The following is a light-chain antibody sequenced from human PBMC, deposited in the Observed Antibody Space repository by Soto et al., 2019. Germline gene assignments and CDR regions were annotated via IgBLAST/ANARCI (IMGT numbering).Light chain of an antibody. CDR3: QQYGSSPLT. CDR2: GAS. J-gene: IGKJ4*01. CDR1: QGLSSN. V-gene: IGKV3-15*01. Sequence: IVMTQSPATLSVSPGERVTLSCRASQGLSSNLAWYQQKPGQAPRLLIYGASTRATGIPARFSGSGSGTDFTLTISRLEPEDFAVYYCQQYGSSPLTFGGGTKVDIK.